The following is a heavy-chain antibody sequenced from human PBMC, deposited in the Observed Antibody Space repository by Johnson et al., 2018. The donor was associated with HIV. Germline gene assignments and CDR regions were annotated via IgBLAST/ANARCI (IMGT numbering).Heavy chain of an antibody. Sequence: QMQLVESGGGVVQPGRSLRLSCAASGFTFSSYAMHWVRQAPGKGLEWVAVISYDGSNKYYADSVKGRFTISRDNSKNTLYLQMNSLRAEDPAIYYCARAPGNDAFDIWGQGTMVTVSS. CDR1: GFTFSSYA. CDR3: ARAPGNDAFDI. J-gene: IGHJ3*02. CDR2: ISYDGSNK. V-gene: IGHV3-30-3*01. D-gene: IGHD3-10*01.